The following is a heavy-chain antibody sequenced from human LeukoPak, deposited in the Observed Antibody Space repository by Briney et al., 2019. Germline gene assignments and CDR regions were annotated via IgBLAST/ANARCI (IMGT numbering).Heavy chain of an antibody. D-gene: IGHD2-2*01. Sequence: PSETLSLTCAVYGGSFSGYYWGWIRQPPGQGLEWIGGVYNSGKIYYNPSLKSRVTISIDTSNNQFSLNLNSVTAADTAVYYCRIVVMPAAAFDYWGQGALVTVSS. J-gene: IGHJ4*02. CDR3: RIVVMPAAAFDY. CDR1: GGSFSGYY. V-gene: IGHV4-34*03. CDR2: VYNSGKI.